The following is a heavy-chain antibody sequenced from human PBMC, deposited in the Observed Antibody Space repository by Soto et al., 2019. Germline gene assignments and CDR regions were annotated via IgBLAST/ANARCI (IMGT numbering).Heavy chain of an antibody. CDR3: ARHRSEAARPSAPDYYYYMDV. Sequence: PSETLSLTCTFSGCSISSSSYYWGWIRQPPGKGLEWIGSIYYSGSTYYNPSLKSRVTISVDTSKNQFSLKLSSVTAADTAVYYCARHRSEAARPSAPDYYYYMDVWGKGTTVTVSS. D-gene: IGHD6-6*01. CDR2: IYYSGST. V-gene: IGHV4-39*01. J-gene: IGHJ6*03. CDR1: GCSISSSSYY.